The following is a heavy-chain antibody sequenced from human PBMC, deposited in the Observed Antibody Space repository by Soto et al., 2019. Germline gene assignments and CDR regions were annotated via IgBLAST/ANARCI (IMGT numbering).Heavy chain of an antibody. Sequence: PSETLSLTCDVSGGSIDNSHSFWGWVRQPPGRGLEFLGSVYYSGGTYYNPSLKSRVTMSVDKSNNQFSLNLMSVTAADTATYYCARDSRTGCSSTDCYMSWGRGILVTVSS. D-gene: IGHD2-2*01. CDR1: GGSIDNSHSF. CDR2: VYYSGGT. J-gene: IGHJ5*02. CDR3: ARDSRTGCSSTDCYMS. V-gene: IGHV4-39*07.